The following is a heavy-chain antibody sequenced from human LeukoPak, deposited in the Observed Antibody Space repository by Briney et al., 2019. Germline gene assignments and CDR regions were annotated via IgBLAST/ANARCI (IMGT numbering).Heavy chain of an antibody. D-gene: IGHD4-17*01. CDR2: ISSSGSTI. CDR3: AREDYGDFRTEYYFDY. J-gene: IGHJ4*02. V-gene: IGHV3-11*01. CDR1: GFTFSDYY. Sequence: GSLRLPCAASGFTFSDYYMSWIRQAPGKGLEWVSYISSSGSTIYYADSVKGRFTISRDNAKNSLYLQMNSLRAEDTAVYYCAREDYGDFRTEYYFDYWGQGTLVTVSS.